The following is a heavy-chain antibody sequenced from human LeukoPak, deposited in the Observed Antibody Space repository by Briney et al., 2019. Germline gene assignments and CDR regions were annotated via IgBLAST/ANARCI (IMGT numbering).Heavy chain of an antibody. CDR2: ISGSGGST. J-gene: IGHJ4*02. Sequence: GGSLRLSCAASGFTFSSYAMSWVRQAPGXXLEWVSAISGSGGSTYYADSVKGRFTISRDNSKNTLYLQMNSLRAEDTAVYYCAKIPYYDYVWGSYRAKYYFDYWGQGTLVTVSS. D-gene: IGHD3-16*02. CDR3: AKIPYYDYVWGSYRAKYYFDY. V-gene: IGHV3-23*01. CDR1: GFTFSSYA.